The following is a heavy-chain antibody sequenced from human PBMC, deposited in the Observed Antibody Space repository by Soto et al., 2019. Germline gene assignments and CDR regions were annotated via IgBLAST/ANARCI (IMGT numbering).Heavy chain of an antibody. D-gene: IGHD4-17*01. CDR1: GYTFTSYD. CDR2: ISAYNGNT. J-gene: IGHJ3*02. Sequence: ASVKVSCKASGYTFTSYDINWVRQATGQGLEWMGWISAYNGNTNYAQKLQGRVTMTRDTSTSTAYMELRSLRSDDTAVYYCARDLGMTTVTEDAFDIWGQGTMVTVSS. V-gene: IGHV1-18*01. CDR3: ARDLGMTTVTEDAFDI.